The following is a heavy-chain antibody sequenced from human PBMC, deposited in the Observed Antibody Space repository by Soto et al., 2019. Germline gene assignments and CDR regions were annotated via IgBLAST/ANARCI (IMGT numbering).Heavy chain of an antibody. CDR2: IYTSGST. CDR3: AREVVHYYDSSGSPYYFDY. V-gene: IGHV4-4*07. Sequence: QVQLQESGPGLVKPPETLSLTCTVSGGSISSYNWSWIRQPAGKGLAWIGRIYTSGSTNYNPSLKGRVTMSGDTSKNQFSLKLSSVTAADTAVYYCAREVVHYYDSSGSPYYFDYWGQGTLVTVSS. CDR1: GGSISSYN. D-gene: IGHD3-22*01. J-gene: IGHJ4*02.